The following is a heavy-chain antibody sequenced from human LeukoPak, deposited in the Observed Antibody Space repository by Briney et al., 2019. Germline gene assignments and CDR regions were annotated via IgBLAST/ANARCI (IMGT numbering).Heavy chain of an antibody. CDR1: GFTFSSYS. V-gene: IGHV3-21*06. CDR3: ARVPSDY. Sequence: GGSLRLSCAASGFTFSSYSMNWVRRAPGKGLEWVSSISSSSGYIYYADSVKGRFTISRDNAKNSLYLQMNSLRAEDTAVYYCARVPSDYWGQGTLVTVSS. J-gene: IGHJ4*02. CDR2: ISSSSGYI.